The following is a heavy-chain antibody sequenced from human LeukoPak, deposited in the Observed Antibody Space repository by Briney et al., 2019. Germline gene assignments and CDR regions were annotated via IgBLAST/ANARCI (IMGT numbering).Heavy chain of an antibody. J-gene: IGHJ4*02. V-gene: IGHV3-21*01. CDR2: IGSVTTYI. Sequence: GGSLRLPCAASGFTFSDYTMNWVRQAPGKGLEWVSSIGSVTTYIYYADSLKGRFTISRDNAKNSLYLQMDSLRAEDTAIYFCARAIAVAGPYYFDYWGQGTLVTVSS. CDR3: ARAIAVAGPYYFDY. D-gene: IGHD6-19*01. CDR1: GFTFSDYT.